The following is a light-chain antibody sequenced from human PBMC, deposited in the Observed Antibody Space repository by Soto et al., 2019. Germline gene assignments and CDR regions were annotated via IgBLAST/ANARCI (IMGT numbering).Light chain of an antibody. J-gene: IGLJ1*01. CDR3: AAWDDSLNGYG. CDR1: RSNIGSNT. Sequence: TVTISCSGSRSNIGSNTVNWYQQLPGTAPKLLIYSNNQRLSGVPVRSSGSKSGTSASLAISGLQSEDEADYYCAAWDDSLNGYGFGTGTKVTVL. CDR2: SNN. V-gene: IGLV1-44*01.